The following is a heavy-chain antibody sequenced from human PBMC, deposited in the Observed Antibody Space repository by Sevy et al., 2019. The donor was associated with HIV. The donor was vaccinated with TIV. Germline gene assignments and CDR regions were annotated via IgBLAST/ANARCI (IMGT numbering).Heavy chain of an antibody. CDR1: GGSISSYY. J-gene: IGHJ4*02. D-gene: IGHD3-22*01. CDR2: IYTSGST. CDR3: ARVYYYDSSGYVFDY. Sequence: SETLSLTCTVSGGSISSYYWSWIRQPAGKGLEWIGRIYTSGSTNYNPPLKSRVTMSVDTSKNQFSLKLSSVTAADTAVYYCARVYYYDSSGYVFDYWGQGTLVTVSS. V-gene: IGHV4-4*07.